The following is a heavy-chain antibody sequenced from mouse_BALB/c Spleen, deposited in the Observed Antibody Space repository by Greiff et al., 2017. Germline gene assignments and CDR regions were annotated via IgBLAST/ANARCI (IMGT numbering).Heavy chain of an antibody. J-gene: IGHJ1*01. V-gene: IGHV1S137*01. D-gene: IGHD2-3*01. CDR1: GYTFTDYA. Sequence: QVHVKQSGAELVRPGVSVKISCKGSGYTFTDYAMHWVKQSHAKSLEWIGVISTYYGDASYNQKFKGKATMTVDKSSSTAYMELARLTSEDSAIYYCARSGYDGSPYWYFDVWGAGTTVTVSS. CDR2: ISTYYGDA. CDR3: ARSGYDGSPYWYFDV.